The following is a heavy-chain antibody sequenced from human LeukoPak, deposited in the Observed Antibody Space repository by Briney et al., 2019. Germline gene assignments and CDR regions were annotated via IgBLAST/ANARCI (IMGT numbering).Heavy chain of an antibody. CDR3: ARVNYDSSGYGLYYFDY. D-gene: IGHD3-22*01. Sequence: SETLSLTCTVSGGSISSYHWSWIRQPPGKGLEWLGNIYYRGSTNYNPSLNSRVTISVDTSKNQFSLKLNSVTAADTAVYSCARVNYDSSGYGLYYFDYWGQGTLVTVSS. V-gene: IGHV4-59*01. CDR2: IYYRGST. J-gene: IGHJ4*02. CDR1: GGSISSYH.